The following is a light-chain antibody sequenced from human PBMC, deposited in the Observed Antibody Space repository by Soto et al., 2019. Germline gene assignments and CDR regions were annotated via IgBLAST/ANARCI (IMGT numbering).Light chain of an antibody. Sequence: QSVLTQPPSVSAAPGQWITISCTGTSSDVGSYNLVYWYQQHPGKVPKLLIYEGSNRPSGLADRFSGSKSGTAASLTITGLHADDAAYYCCYSYAGESLYVFGRGTKLTVL. CDR3: YSYAGESLYV. CDR1: SSDVGSYNL. CDR2: EGS. V-gene: IGLV2-23*01. J-gene: IGLJ1*01.